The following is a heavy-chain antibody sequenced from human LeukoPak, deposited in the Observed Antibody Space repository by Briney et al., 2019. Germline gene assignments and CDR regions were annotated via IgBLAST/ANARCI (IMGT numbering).Heavy chain of an antibody. CDR3: ARGDSYGWLSYFDY. V-gene: IGHV3-21*01. CDR2: ISSSGDYK. D-gene: IGHD6-19*01. Sequence: PGGSLRLSCEVSGFTFTTYSMNWVRQAPGKGLEWVSFISSSGDYKYYADSLKGRFTISRDNAKNPVYLQMNSLRAEDTAVYYCARGDSYGWLSYFDYWGQGILVTVSS. J-gene: IGHJ4*02. CDR1: GFTFTTYS.